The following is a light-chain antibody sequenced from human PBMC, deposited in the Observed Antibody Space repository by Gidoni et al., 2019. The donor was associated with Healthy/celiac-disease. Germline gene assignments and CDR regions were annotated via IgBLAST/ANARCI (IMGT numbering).Light chain of an antibody. CDR3: QAWDSSTLVV. Sequence: SSELTKPPSVSVSPGQTASITCSGDKLGDKYACWYQQKPGQSPVLVIYQDSKRPSGIPERFSGSNSGNTATLTISGTQAMDEADYYCQAWDSSTLVVFGGGTKLTVL. CDR1: KLGDKY. V-gene: IGLV3-1*01. J-gene: IGLJ2*01. CDR2: QDS.